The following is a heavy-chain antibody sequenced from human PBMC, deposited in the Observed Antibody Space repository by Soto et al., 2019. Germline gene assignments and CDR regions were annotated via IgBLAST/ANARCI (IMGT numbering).Heavy chain of an antibody. V-gene: IGHV4-30-4*01. CDR3: ARGRGYSYGLDS. CDR2: ISYSGTT. CDR1: GDSISSNNNY. J-gene: IGHJ5*01. Sequence: SETLSLTCTVSGDSISSNNNYWSWIRQRPGEGLEWIGFISYSGTTSYSPSLKSRVAISLDTSKNQFSLSLSSVTAADTAVYYGARGRGYSYGLDSWGQGNLVTVSS. D-gene: IGHD5-18*01.